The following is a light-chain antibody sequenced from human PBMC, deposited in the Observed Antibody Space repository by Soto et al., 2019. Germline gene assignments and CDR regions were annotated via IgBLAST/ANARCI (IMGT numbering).Light chain of an antibody. Sequence: QSVLTQPPSVSGAPGHRVTISCTGSSSNIGAGYDVHWYQRLPGTAPKVLIYGNNNRPSEVPDRFSGSQSGTSASLAITGLQAEDETDYYCQSYDSSLSGSYVFGTGTKLTVL. J-gene: IGLJ1*01. V-gene: IGLV1-40*01. CDR2: GNN. CDR1: SSNIGAGYD. CDR3: QSYDSSLSGSYV.